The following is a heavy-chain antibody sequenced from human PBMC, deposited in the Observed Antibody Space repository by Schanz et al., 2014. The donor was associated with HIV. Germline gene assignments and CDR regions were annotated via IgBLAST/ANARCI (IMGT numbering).Heavy chain of an antibody. CDR3: ARSPDWAGTDAFDI. J-gene: IGHJ3*02. D-gene: IGHD6-19*01. Sequence: QVHLVESGGGVVQPGRSLRLSCAASGFTFSTYAMHWVRQAPGKGLEWAAVIWYDGSYKYYADSVKGRFTISRDNPKNTLYLQMNSLRAEDTAIYYCARSPDWAGTDAFDIWGQGTMVTVSS. V-gene: IGHV3-33*08. CDR1: GFTFSTYA. CDR2: IWYDGSYK.